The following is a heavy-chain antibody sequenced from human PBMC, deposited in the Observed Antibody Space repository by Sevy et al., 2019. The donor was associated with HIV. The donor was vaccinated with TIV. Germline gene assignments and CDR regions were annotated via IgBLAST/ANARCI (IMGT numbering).Heavy chain of an antibody. Sequence: GGSLRLSCAASGFTFSSYSMNWVRQAPGKGLEWVSSISSSSIYIYYADSVKGRFTISRDNAKNSLYLQMNSLRAEDTAVYYCARDCSSTTCLWGLDVWGQGTTVTVSS. CDR3: ARDCSSTTCLWGLDV. CDR1: GFTFSSYS. CDR2: ISSSSIYI. J-gene: IGHJ6*02. D-gene: IGHD2-2*01. V-gene: IGHV3-21*01.